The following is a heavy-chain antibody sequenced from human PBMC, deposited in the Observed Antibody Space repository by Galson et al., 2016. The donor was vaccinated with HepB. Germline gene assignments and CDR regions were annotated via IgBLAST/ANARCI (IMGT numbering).Heavy chain of an antibody. CDR1: GYTFTSYY. CDR2: INPSGGST. D-gene: IGHD6-19*01. V-gene: IGHV1-46*01. J-gene: IGHJ6*02. CDR3: ARDRLMAVADPWARTMDV. Sequence: SVKVSCKASGYTFTSYYIHWARQAPGQGLEWMGMINPSGGSTNFAQKFQEKVTMTRDTSTNTVYMELSSLTSEDTAVYYCARDRLMAVADPWARTMDVWGQGTTVTVSS.